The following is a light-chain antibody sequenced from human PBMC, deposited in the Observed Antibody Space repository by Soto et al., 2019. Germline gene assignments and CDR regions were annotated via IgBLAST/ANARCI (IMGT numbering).Light chain of an antibody. CDR2: GAS. Sequence: IVLTQSPGTLSLSPGKRATLSCRSSQSISSSYLAWYQQRPGQAPRLXIYGASSRATGIPDRFSGSGSGTDFTLTISRLEPEDFAVYYCQQRSNWPITFGQGTRLEI. CDR3: QQRSNWPIT. J-gene: IGKJ5*01. CDR1: QSISSSY. V-gene: IGKV3D-20*02.